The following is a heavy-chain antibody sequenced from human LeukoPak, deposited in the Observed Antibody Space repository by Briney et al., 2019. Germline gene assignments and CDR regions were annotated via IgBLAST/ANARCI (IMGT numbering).Heavy chain of an antibody. Sequence: PSETLSPTCTVSGGSISSNYWSWIRQPPGKGLEWLGYIYNGGSTNYNPSLKSRVTISVDTSKNQFSLKVTSVTAADTAVYYCATLRDGYEFDYWGQGTLVTASS. J-gene: IGHJ4*02. D-gene: IGHD5-24*01. CDR1: GGSISSNY. CDR2: IYNGGST. CDR3: ATLRDGYEFDY. V-gene: IGHV4-59*01.